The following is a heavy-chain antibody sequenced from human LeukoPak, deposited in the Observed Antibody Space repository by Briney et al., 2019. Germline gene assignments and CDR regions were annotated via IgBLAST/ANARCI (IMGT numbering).Heavy chain of an antibody. CDR2: ISAYNGNT. CDR3: ARELSAGGSTP. Sequence: SVKVSCKASGYTFTGYYMHWVRQTPGQGLEWMGWISAYNGNTNYAQKLQGRVTMTTDTSTSTAYMELRSLRSDDTAVYYCARELSAGGSTPWGQGTLVTVSS. CDR1: GYTFTGYY. V-gene: IGHV1-18*04. D-gene: IGHD3-10*01. J-gene: IGHJ5*02.